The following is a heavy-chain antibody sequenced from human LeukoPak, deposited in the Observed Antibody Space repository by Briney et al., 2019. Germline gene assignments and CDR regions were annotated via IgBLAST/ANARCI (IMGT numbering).Heavy chain of an antibody. D-gene: IGHD5-24*01. J-gene: IGHJ6*03. CDR2: IYSSGNT. V-gene: IGHV4-61*02. CDR1: GCSISSYSFY. CDR3: ARVRDGYNYYYYYYMDV. Sequence: SETLSLTCTVSGCSISSYSFYWIWMRQPAGKGLEWIRRIYSSGNTNYKPSLMSRITISVDTSKNQCSLKLSSVTAADTAVYYCARVRDGYNYYYYYYMDVWGKGTTVTISS.